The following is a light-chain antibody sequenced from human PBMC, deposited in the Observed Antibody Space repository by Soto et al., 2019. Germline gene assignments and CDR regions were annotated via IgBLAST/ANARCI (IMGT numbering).Light chain of an antibody. Sequence: DIQMTQSPSTLSASLGDRVTITCRASQTVSRWLAWYQQRPGKAPKLLIYDASSLESGVPSRFSGSGSGTEFTLTISSLQPDDSTTYFCQQYSTYWTFGQGTKVDIK. CDR3: QQYSTYWT. CDR2: DAS. V-gene: IGKV1-5*01. J-gene: IGKJ1*01. CDR1: QTVSRW.